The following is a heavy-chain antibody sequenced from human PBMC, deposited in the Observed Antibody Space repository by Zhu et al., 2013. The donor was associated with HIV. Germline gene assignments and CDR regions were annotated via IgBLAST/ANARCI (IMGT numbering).Heavy chain of an antibody. CDR1: GVTFSSYA. D-gene: IGHD2-15*01. CDR3: ASLHCSGGTCYPTAFDI. V-gene: IGHV1-69*01. Sequence: QVQLLQSGTEVKKPGSSVKVSFGSSVKVSCKASGVTFSSYAISWVRQAPGQGLEWMGGIIPIFGTANYTQKFQGRVTITADESTSTAYMELSSLRSEDTAVYYCASLHCSGGTCYPTAFDIWGQGTMVTVSS. J-gene: IGHJ3*02. CDR2: IIPIFGTA.